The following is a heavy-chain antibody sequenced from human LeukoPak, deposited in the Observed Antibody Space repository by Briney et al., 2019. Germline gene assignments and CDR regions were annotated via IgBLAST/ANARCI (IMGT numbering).Heavy chain of an antibody. Sequence: GGSLRLSCAASGFTFRSYGMHWVRQAPGKGLEWVAVVSNDGDDKYYADSVRGRFTISRDNSKNTVYLQMKGLRVEDTAVYYCAKGDMVRGRLDYWGQGTLVTVSS. CDR1: GFTFRSYG. CDR3: AKGDMVRGRLDY. J-gene: IGHJ4*02. V-gene: IGHV3-30*18. CDR2: VSNDGDDK. D-gene: IGHD3-10*01.